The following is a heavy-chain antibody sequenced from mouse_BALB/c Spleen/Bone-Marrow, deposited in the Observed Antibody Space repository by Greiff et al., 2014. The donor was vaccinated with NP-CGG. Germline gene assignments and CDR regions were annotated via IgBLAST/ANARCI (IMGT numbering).Heavy chain of an antibody. CDR3: AKRDIYYGYDGNAMDY. CDR2: INPSSGYT. D-gene: IGHD2-2*01. J-gene: IGHJ4*01. V-gene: IGHV1-4*01. Sequence: VQLQQSGAELARPGASVKMSCKASGYTFTTYTMHWVKQRPGQGLEWIGYINPSSGYTNYNQKFKDKATLTADKSSSTAYMQLSSLTSEDSAVYFCAKRDIYYGYDGNAMDYWGQGTSVTVPS. CDR1: GYTFTTYT.